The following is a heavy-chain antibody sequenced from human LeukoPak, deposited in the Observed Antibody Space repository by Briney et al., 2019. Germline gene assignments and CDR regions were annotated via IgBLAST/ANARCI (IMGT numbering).Heavy chain of an antibody. Sequence: PSETLCLTCAVYGGSFSGYYWSWIRQPPGKGLEWIGEINHSGSTNYNPSLKSRVTISVDTSKNQFSLKLSSVTAADTAAYYCARGLVDESGETRAHFDYWGQGTLVTVSS. CDR1: GGSFSGYY. V-gene: IGHV4-34*01. CDR3: ARGLVDESGETRAHFDY. CDR2: INHSGST. J-gene: IGHJ4*02. D-gene: IGHD4-17*01.